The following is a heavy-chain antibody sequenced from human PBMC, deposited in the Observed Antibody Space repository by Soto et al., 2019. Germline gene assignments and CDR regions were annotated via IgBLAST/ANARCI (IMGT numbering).Heavy chain of an antibody. Sequence: SETLSLTCAVYGGSFSGYYWSWIRQPPGKGLEWIGEIHHSGSTYYNPSLKSRVTLSVDTSKNQFSLKLNSVTAADTAVYYCASPGYCSDGTCYPDYWGQGTLVTVSS. J-gene: IGHJ4*02. D-gene: IGHD2-15*01. CDR1: GGSFSGYY. CDR3: ASPGYCSDGTCYPDY. V-gene: IGHV4-34*01. CDR2: IHHSGST.